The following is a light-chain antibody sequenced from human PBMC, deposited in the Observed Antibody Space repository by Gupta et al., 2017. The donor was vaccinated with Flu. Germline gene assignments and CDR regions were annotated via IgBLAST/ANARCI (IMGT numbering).Light chain of an antibody. Sequence: TSSDVGGYNYVSWYQQQPGKAPKLMIYDISKRPSGVPDRFSGSKSGNTASLTISGLQAEDEADYYCCSYAGSYTWVFGGGTKLTVL. CDR2: DIS. V-gene: IGLV2-11*01. J-gene: IGLJ3*02. CDR1: SSDVGGYNY. CDR3: CSYAGSYTWV.